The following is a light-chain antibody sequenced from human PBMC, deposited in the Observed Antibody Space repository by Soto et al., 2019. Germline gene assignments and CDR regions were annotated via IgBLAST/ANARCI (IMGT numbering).Light chain of an antibody. CDR1: TLPVTNGHF. CDR2: DTD. V-gene: IGLV7-46*01. J-gene: IGLJ1*01. Sequence: QAVVTQEPSLTVSPGGTVTLTCGSRTLPVTNGHFPYWFQQKPGQAPRPLIYDTDNKHSWTPARFSASLLGDKAALTLSGALPEDDADYYCLLSYTGRLYVFGPGTKVTVL. CDR3: LLSYTGRLYV.